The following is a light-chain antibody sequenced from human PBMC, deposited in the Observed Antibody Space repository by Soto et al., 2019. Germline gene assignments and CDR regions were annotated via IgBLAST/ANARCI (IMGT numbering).Light chain of an antibody. J-gene: IGLJ1*01. CDR1: SGDIGSYNY. CDR2: AVS. Sequence: QSALTQPASVSGSHGQSITISCTGTSGDIGSYNYVSWFQHHPGKAPKLILFAVSDRPSGVSNRFSGSRSGNTASLTISGLQPEDEAIYYCSSYTRSTTHVFGTGTKVTVL. CDR3: SSYTRSTTHV. V-gene: IGLV2-14*01.